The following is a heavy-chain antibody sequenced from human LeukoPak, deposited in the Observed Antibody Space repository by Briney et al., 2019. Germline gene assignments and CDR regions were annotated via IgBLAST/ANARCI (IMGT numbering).Heavy chain of an antibody. Sequence: GESLKISCKGSGYSFTSYWIGWVRQMPGKGLEWMGIIYPGDSDTRYSPSFQGQVTISADKSISTTYLQWSSLKASDTAMYYCARQTVTTYNWFDPWGQGTLVTVSS. CDR2: IYPGDSDT. CDR3: ARQTVTTYNWFDP. V-gene: IGHV5-51*01. J-gene: IGHJ5*02. D-gene: IGHD4-17*01. CDR1: GYSFTSYW.